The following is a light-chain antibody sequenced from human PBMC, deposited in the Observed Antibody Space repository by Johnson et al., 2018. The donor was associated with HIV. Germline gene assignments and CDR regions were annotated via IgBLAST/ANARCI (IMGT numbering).Light chain of an antibody. V-gene: IGLV1-51*01. CDR3: GTWDSSVSAYV. Sequence: QSVLTQPPSVSAAPGQKVTISCSGSSSNIGNNYVSWYQQLPGTAPKLLIYDNNKRPSGIPDRFSGSKSGTSATLGITGLQTGDEADYYCGTWDSSVSAYVFGTGTKVTV. CDR1: SSNIGNNY. CDR2: DNN. J-gene: IGLJ1*01.